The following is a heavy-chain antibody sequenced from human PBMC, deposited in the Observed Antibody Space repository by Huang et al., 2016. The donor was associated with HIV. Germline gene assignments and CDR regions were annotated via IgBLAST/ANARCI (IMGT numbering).Heavy chain of an antibody. CDR2: IIPSFGTA. CDR3: AREGYCSGSSCYAPYFDY. Sequence: QVQLVQSGAEVKKPGSSVKVSCKASGGTFSSYAISWVRQAPGQGLEWSGGIIPSFGTANYAQKCQDRVTITADESTSTAYMELSSLRSEDTAVYYCAREGYCSGSSCYAPYFDYWGQGTLVTVSS. CDR1: GGTFSSYA. J-gene: IGHJ4*02. D-gene: IGHD2-15*01. V-gene: IGHV1-69*13.